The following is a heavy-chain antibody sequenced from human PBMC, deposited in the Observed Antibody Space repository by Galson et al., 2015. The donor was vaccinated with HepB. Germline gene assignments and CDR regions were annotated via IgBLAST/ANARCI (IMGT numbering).Heavy chain of an antibody. CDR2: IIPIFGTA. CDR3: ARDPVRGGDYEDY. Sequence: SVKVSCKASGGIFSSYAISWVRQAPGQGLEWMGGIIPIFGTANYAQKFQGRVTVTADESTSTAYMELSSLRSEDTAVYYCARDPVRGGDYEDYWGQGTLVTVSS. D-gene: IGHD4-17*01. CDR1: GGIFSSYA. J-gene: IGHJ4*02. V-gene: IGHV1-69*13.